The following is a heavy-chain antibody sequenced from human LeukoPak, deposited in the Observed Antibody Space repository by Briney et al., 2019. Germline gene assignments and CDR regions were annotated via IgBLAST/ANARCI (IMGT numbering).Heavy chain of an antibody. CDR1: GGSISSYY. CDR2: IYYSGST. D-gene: IGHD3-10*01. Sequence: SETLSLTCTVSGGSISSYYWSWTRQPPGKGLEWIGYIYYSGSTNYNPSLKSRVTISVDTSKNQFSLKLSSVTAADTAVYYCAREPFRGYNWFDPWGQGTLVTVSS. CDR3: AREPFRGYNWFDP. V-gene: IGHV4-59*01. J-gene: IGHJ5*02.